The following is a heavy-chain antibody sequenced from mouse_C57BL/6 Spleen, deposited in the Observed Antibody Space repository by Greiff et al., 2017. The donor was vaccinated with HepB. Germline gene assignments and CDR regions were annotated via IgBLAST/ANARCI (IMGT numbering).Heavy chain of an antibody. Sequence: VQLQQSGAELARPGASVKMSCKASGYTFTSYTMHWVKQRPGQGLEWIGYINPSSGYTKYNQKFKDKATLTADKSPSTAYMQLSSLTSEDSAVYYCARGVVTRYFDYWGQGTTLTVSS. V-gene: IGHV1-4*01. J-gene: IGHJ2*01. CDR1: GYTFTSYT. D-gene: IGHD2-13*01. CDR2: INPSSGYT. CDR3: ARGVVTRYFDY.